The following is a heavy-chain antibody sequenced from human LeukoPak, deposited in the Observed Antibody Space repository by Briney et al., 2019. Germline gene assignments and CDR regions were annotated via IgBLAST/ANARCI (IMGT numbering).Heavy chain of an antibody. J-gene: IGHJ4*02. D-gene: IGHD6-19*01. CDR3: ARESSGWNVLSRKTYYHFDY. CDR2: INHSGST. V-gene: IGHV4-34*01. Sequence: SETLSLTCGVYGGSFSGYYWSWIRQPPGKGLEWIGEINHSGSTNYNPSLKSRVTISVDTSKKQFSLKLSSVTAADTAVYYCARESSGWNVLSRKTYYHFDYWGQGTLVTVSS. CDR1: GGSFSGYY.